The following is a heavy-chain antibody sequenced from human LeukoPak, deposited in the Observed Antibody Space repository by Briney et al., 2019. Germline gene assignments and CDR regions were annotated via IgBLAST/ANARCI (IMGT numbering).Heavy chain of an antibody. J-gene: IGHJ6*02. Sequence: PSQTLSLTCTVSGGSISSGGYYWSWIRQHPGKGLEWIGYIYYSGSTYYNPSLKSRVTISVDTSKNQFSLKLSSVTAADTAVYYCARINYSNYYYHGMDVWGQGTTVTVSS. V-gene: IGHV4-31*03. D-gene: IGHD4-4*01. CDR3: ARINYSNYYYHGMDV. CDR2: IYYSGST. CDR1: GGSISSGGYY.